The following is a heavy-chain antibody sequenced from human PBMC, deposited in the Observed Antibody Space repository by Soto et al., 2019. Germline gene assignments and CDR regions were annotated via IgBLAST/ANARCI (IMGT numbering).Heavy chain of an antibody. V-gene: IGHV4-59*01. Sequence: QVQLQESGPGLVKPSETLSLTCAVSGDSISSYYCMWIRQPPGKGLESIGYLYYGRSANYNPSLKGRVPVSVDTSTNQCSLTLSSMTAADTAVYYCALRSMAVVPEYWGQGTLVTVSS. D-gene: IGHD3-22*01. CDR1: GDSISSYY. J-gene: IGHJ4*02. CDR3: ALRSMAVVPEY. CDR2: LYYGRSA.